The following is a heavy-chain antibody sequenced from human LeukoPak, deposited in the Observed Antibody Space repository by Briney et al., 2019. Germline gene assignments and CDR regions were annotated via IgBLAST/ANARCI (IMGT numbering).Heavy chain of an antibody. CDR2: ISGSGDST. Sequence: GGSLRLSCAASGFTFSSYAMSWVRQAPGKGLEWVSAISGSGDSTYYADSVKGRFTISRDNSKNTLYLQMNSLRAEDTAVYYCATYSPFGYDSSEYYFDYWGQGTLVTVSS. V-gene: IGHV3-23*01. D-gene: IGHD3-22*01. J-gene: IGHJ4*02. CDR3: ATYSPFGYDSSEYYFDY. CDR1: GFTFSSYA.